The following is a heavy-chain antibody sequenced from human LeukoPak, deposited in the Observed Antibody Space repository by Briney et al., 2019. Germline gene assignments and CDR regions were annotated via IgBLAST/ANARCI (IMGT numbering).Heavy chain of an antibody. V-gene: IGHV4-59*08. CDR1: GGSLSSYY. CDR2: SSYSGSP. CDR3: AAGALAGPVYFYYIDV. Sequence: SETLSLTCTFSGGSLSSYYWSWIRQPPGKGLEWIGSSSYSGSPKYNPSLERRVTISLDTPKNQFSLKVTSVTAADTALYYCAAGALAGPVYFYYIDVWGRGTTVTVSS. D-gene: IGHD1-1*01. J-gene: IGHJ6*03.